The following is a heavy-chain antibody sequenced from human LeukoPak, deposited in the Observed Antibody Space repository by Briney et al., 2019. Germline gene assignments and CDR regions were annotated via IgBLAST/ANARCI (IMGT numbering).Heavy chain of an antibody. V-gene: IGHV3-23*01. J-gene: IGHJ6*02. CDR1: GFTVSSNY. CDR2: ISGGGGST. CDR3: AKGVGYYYYYGMDV. Sequence: GGSLRLSCAASGFTVSSNYMSWVRQAPGKGLEWVSGISGGGGSTYYADSVKGRFTISKDNSKNTLYLQMNSLRAEDTAVYYCAKGVGYYYYYGMDVWGQGTMVTVSS.